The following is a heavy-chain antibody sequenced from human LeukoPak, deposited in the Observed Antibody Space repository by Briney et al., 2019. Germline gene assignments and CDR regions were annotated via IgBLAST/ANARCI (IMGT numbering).Heavy chain of an antibody. D-gene: IGHD5-12*01. CDR1: GYTFTGYY. J-gene: IGHJ6*03. CDR3: ARDMKVDSGYDLDYYYMDV. CDR2: INPNSGGT. V-gene: IGHV1-2*02. Sequence: GASVKVSCKASGYTFTGYYMHWVRQAPGQGLEWMGWINPNSGGTNYAQKFQGRVTMTRDTSISTAYMELSRLRSDDTAVYYCARDMKVDSGYDLDYYYMDVWGKGTTVTVSS.